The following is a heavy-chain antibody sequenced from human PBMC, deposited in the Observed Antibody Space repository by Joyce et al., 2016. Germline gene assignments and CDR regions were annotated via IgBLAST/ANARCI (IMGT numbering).Heavy chain of an antibody. CDR1: GGSISSSSYY. J-gene: IGHJ4*02. D-gene: IGHD2-15*01. Sequence: QLQLQESGPGLVKPSETLSLTCTVSGGSISSSSYYWGWIRQPPGKGLEWIGGIYYSGSTYYNPSLKSRVTISVDTSKNQFSLKLSSVTAADTAVYYCARGRRGYCSGGSCSFDYWGQGTLVTVSS. CDR2: IYYSGST. CDR3: ARGRRGYCSGGSCSFDY. V-gene: IGHV4-39*07.